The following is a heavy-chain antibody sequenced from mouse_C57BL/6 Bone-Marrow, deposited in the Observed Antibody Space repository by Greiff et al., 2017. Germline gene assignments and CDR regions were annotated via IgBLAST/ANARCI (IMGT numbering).Heavy chain of an antibody. CDR2: ISSGGSYT. Sequence: VMLVESGGDLVKPGGSLKLSCAASGFTFSSYGLSWVRPTPDKRLEWVATISSGGSYTYYPDSVKGRFTISRDNAKNTLYLQMSSLKSEDTAMYYCARDGHWYFDVWGTGTTVTVSS. CDR1: GFTFSSYG. J-gene: IGHJ1*03. CDR3: ARDGHWYFDV. D-gene: IGHD2-3*01. V-gene: IGHV5-6*02.